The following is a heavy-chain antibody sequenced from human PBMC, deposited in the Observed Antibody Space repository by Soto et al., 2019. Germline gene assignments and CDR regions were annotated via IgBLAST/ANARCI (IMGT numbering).Heavy chain of an antibody. Sequence: QVQLVESGGGVVQPGGSLRLSCAASGFTFSSYGMHWVRQAPGKGLEWVAVIWYDGGDKYYADSVKGRFTISRDNSKNTRSLQMNNLSAEDTAVYDCATYVRSRYNDWIDPWGQGTLVTVSS. CDR1: GFTFSSYG. CDR2: IWYDGGDK. CDR3: ATYVRSRYNDWIDP. J-gene: IGHJ5*02. D-gene: IGHD1-1*01. V-gene: IGHV3-33*01.